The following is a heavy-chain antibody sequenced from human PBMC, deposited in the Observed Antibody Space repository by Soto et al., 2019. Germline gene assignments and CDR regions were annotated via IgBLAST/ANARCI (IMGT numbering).Heavy chain of an antibody. Sequence: QVQLVESGGGVVQPGRSLRLSCAASGFSLSNYGMHWVRQAPGKGLEWVAVISYHGRDEYYADSVKGRFTISRDTSKNPLYLQMNTLIPEDTAVYYCVKDHLMNTVTTGGYWGQGTLVTVSS. J-gene: IGHJ4*02. CDR1: GFSLSNYG. CDR3: VKDHLMNTVTTGGY. V-gene: IGHV3-30*18. D-gene: IGHD4-17*01. CDR2: ISYHGRDE.